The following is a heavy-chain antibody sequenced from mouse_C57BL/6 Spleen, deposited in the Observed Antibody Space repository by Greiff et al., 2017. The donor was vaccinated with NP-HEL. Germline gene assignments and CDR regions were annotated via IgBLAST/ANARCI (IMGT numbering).Heavy chain of an antibody. V-gene: IGHV1-50*01. Sequence: VQLQQPGAELVKPGASVKLSCKASGYTFTSYWMQWVKQRPGQGLEWIGEIDPSDSYTNYNQKFKGKATLTVDTSSSTAYMQLSSLTSEDSAVYYCARGYYGSSFGGYFDVWGTGTTVTVSS. CDR2: IDPSDSYT. J-gene: IGHJ1*03. CDR3: ARGYYGSSFGGYFDV. CDR1: GYTFTSYW. D-gene: IGHD1-1*01.